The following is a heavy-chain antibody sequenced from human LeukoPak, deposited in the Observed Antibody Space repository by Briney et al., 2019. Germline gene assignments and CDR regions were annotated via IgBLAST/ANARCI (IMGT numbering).Heavy chain of an antibody. J-gene: IGHJ4*02. CDR1: GFTFSSFC. CDR3: VRGVGVSRFNYLDS. Sequence: TGGSLTLSCAASGFTFSSFCMHWVRQAPGKGLEWVAVIWYDASNKYYADSVKGRFTISRDNSKNTLYLQMNSLRDDDTAVYYCVRGVGVSRFNYLDSWGQGTLVTVSS. CDR2: IWYDASNK. V-gene: IGHV3-33*01. D-gene: IGHD6-13*01.